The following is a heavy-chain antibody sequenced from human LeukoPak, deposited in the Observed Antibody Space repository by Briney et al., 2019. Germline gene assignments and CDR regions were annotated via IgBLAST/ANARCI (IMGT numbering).Heavy chain of an antibody. CDR2: IYYSGST. V-gene: IGHV4-31*03. CDR1: GGSISSGGYY. CDR3: ARNRSPATPGWFDP. J-gene: IGHJ5*02. D-gene: IGHD1-14*01. Sequence: PSETLSLTCTVSGGSISSGGYYWSWIRQHPGKGLEWIGYIYYSGSTYYNPSLKSRVTISVDTSKNQFSLKLSSVTAADTAVYYCARNRSPATPGWFDPWGQGTLVTVSS.